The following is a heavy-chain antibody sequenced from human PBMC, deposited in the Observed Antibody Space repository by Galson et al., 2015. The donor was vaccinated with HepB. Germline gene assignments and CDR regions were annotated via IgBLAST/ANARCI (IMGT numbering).Heavy chain of an antibody. D-gene: IGHD3-22*01. CDR3: ARVDDSSGYQIDY. Sequence: SLRLSCAASGFTFSSYGMHWVRQAPGKGLEWVAVIWYDGSNKYYADSVKGRFTISRDNSKNTLYLQMNSLRAEDTAVYYCARVDDSSGYQIDYWGQGTLVTVSS. V-gene: IGHV3-33*01. CDR1: GFTFSSYG. J-gene: IGHJ4*02. CDR2: IWYDGSNK.